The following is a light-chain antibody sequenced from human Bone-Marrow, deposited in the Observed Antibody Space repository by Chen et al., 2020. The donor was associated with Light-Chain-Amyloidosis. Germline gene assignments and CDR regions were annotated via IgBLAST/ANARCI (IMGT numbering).Light chain of an antibody. J-gene: IGLJ2*01. Sequence: SYELTQPPSVTVSPGQTARLPCSGDDLPTKYAYWYQQKPGQAPVLVINRDTERPSGISERFSGSSSGTTATLTISGVQAEDEDDYHCQSADSSGTYEVIFGGGTKLTVL. V-gene: IGLV3-25*03. CDR3: QSADSSGTYEVI. CDR1: DLPTKY. CDR2: RDT.